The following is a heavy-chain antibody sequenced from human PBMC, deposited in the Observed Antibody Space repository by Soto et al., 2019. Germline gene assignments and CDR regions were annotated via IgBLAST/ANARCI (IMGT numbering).Heavy chain of an antibody. Sequence: SEILSLTCTVSGGSVSSSIYYWGWIRQPPRKGLEWIGSIYYSGSTYYNPSLKSRVTISLDTSKNQFSLRLNSVTAADAALYYCAAGDYSGSGTYYNGWFDSWGQGTLVTVSS. CDR1: GGSVSSSIYY. V-gene: IGHV4-39*01. CDR2: IYYSGST. J-gene: IGHJ5*01. D-gene: IGHD3-10*01. CDR3: AAGDYSGSGTYYNGWFDS.